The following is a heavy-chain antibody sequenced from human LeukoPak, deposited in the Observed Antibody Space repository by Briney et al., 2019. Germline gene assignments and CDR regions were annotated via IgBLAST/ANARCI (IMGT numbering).Heavy chain of an antibody. CDR3: ARVAKYDFWSGYYSDAFDI. CDR2: ISAYNGNT. D-gene: IGHD3-3*01. J-gene: IGHJ3*02. CDR1: GYTFTSYG. Sequence: ASVKVSCKASGYTFTSYGISWVRQAPGQGLEWMGWISAYNGNTNYAQKLQGRVTMTTDTSTSTAYMELRSLRSDDTAVYYCARVAKYDFWSGYYSDAFDIWGQGTMVTVSS. V-gene: IGHV1-18*01.